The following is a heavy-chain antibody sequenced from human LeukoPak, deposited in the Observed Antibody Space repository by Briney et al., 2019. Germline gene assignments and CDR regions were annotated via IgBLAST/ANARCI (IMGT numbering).Heavy chain of an antibody. CDR2: ISAYNGNT. CDR1: GYTFTSYG. Sequence: ASVNVSCKASGYTFTSYGISWVRQAPGQGLEWMGWISAYNGNTNYAQKLQGRVTMTTDTSKSTAYMELRSLRSDDTAVYYCARDRRFPPPNYYDSSAYFDYWGQGTLVTVSS. D-gene: IGHD3-22*01. CDR3: ARDRRFPPPNYYDSSAYFDY. J-gene: IGHJ4*02. V-gene: IGHV1-18*01.